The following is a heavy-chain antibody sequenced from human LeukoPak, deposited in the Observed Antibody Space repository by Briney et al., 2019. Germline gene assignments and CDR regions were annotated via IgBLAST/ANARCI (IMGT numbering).Heavy chain of an antibody. CDR2: INWNGGST. CDR3: ASGGYGGSGYYFDY. V-gene: IGHV3-20*04. J-gene: IGHJ4*02. D-gene: IGHD6-19*01. Sequence: GGTLRLSCGVSGFTFDDYGMSWVHQAPGKGLEWVSGINWNGGSTGYADSVKGRFTISRDNAKNSLYLQMNSLRAEDTALYYCASGGYGGSGYYFDYWGQGTLVTVSS. CDR1: GFTFDDYG.